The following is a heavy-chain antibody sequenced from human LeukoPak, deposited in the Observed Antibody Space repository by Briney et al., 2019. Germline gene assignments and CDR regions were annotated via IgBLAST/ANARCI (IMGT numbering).Heavy chain of an antibody. CDR2: IIPSLGTT. J-gene: IGHJ4*02. CDR1: GDTFSSYA. V-gene: IGHV1-69*11. Sequence: SVKVSCKASGDTFSSYAINWVRQAPGQGLEWMGRIIPSLGTTNYAQKFQDRVMTITDETTSTAYMELSSLKSEDTAVYYCARGPGAAAVDFEYWGQGTLVTVSS. D-gene: IGHD6-13*01. CDR3: ARGPGAAAVDFEY.